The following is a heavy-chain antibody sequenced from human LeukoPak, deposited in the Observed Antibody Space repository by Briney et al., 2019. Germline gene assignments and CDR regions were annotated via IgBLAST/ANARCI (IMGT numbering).Heavy chain of an antibody. J-gene: IGHJ4*02. Sequence: PSETLSLTCNVSGGSISSSNYYWGWIRQPPGKGLEWIGTIYYSGSTYYNPSPKSRVTISVDTSKNQFSLKLTSVTAADTAVYYCAREVSTVGTDYWGQGTLVTVSS. CDR2: IYYSGST. CDR3: AREVSTVGTDY. CDR1: GGSISSSNYY. D-gene: IGHD6-13*01. V-gene: IGHV4-39*07.